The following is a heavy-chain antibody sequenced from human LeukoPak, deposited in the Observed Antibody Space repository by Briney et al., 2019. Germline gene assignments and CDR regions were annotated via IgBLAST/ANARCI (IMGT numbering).Heavy chain of an antibody. V-gene: IGHV1-69*05. CDR2: IIPIFGTA. CDR1: GGTFSSYA. D-gene: IGHD2-15*01. J-gene: IGHJ4*02. CDR3: ASSNANRYCSGGSCLDY. Sequence: SVKVSCKASGGTFSSYAISWVRQTPGQGLEWMGRIIPIFGTANYAQKFQGRVTITTDESTSTAYMELSSLRSEDTAVYYCASSNANRYCSGGSCLDYWGQGTLVTVSS.